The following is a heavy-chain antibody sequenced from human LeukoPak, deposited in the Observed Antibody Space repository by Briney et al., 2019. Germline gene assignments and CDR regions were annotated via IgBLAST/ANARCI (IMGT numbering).Heavy chain of an antibody. Sequence: PSETLSLTCTVSGGSISSSSYYWGWIRQPPGKGLEWIGSIYYSGSTYYNPSLKSRVTISVDTSKNQFSLKLSSVTAADTAVYYCARHSYYHAFDIWRQGTMVTVSS. D-gene: IGHD1-26*01. CDR2: IYYSGST. J-gene: IGHJ3*02. V-gene: IGHV4-39*01. CDR1: GGSISSSSYY. CDR3: ARHSYYHAFDI.